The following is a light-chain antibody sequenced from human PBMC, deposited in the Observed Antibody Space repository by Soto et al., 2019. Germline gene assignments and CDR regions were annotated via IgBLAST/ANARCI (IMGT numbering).Light chain of an antibody. V-gene: IGKV3-11*01. CDR1: QSVSSY. J-gene: IGKJ4*01. CDR3: HQCSKWLRGT. Sequence: EIVLTQSPATLSSSPGERATLSCRASQSVSSYLAWYQQKPGQPPRLLIYDASNRATGIPARFSGSGSGTDFTLPISSLEPEDFAVYYCHQCSKWLRGTFGGGTKVEIK. CDR2: DAS.